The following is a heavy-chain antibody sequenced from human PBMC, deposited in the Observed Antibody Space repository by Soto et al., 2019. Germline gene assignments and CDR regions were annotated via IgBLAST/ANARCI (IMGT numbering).Heavy chain of an antibody. J-gene: IGHJ3*02. CDR1: GGSISSYY. V-gene: IGHV4-59*08. Sequence: PSETLSLTCTVSGGSISSYYWSWIRQPPGKGLEWIGYIYYSGSTNYNPSLKSRVTISVDTSKNQFSLKLSSVTAADTAVYYCARKHGDRDVFEIWGQGSLVT. CDR2: IYYSGST. CDR3: ARKHGDRDVFEI.